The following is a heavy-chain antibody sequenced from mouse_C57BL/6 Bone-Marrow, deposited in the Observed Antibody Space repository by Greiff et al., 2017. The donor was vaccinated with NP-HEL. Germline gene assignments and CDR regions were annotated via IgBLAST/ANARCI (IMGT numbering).Heavy chain of an antibody. CDR3: ASWRYGKRWYFDV. Sequence: VQLQQSGPELVKPGASVKISCKASGYAFSSSWMNWVKQRPGKGLEWIGRIYPGDGDTNYNGKFKGKATLTADKSSSTAYMQLSSLTSEDSAVYFCASWRYGKRWYFDVWGTGTTVTVAS. CDR2: IYPGDGDT. J-gene: IGHJ1*03. V-gene: IGHV1-82*01. D-gene: IGHD2-10*02. CDR1: GYAFSSSW.